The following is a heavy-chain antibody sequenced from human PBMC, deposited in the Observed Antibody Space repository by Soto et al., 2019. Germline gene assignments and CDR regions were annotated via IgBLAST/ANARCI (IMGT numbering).Heavy chain of an antibody. V-gene: IGHV4-59*01. CDR2: IYYSGST. CDR3: ARGTITMVRGASYGMDV. Sequence: SETLSLTCTVSGGSISSYYWSWIRQPPGKGLEWIGYIYYSGSTNYNPSLKSRVTISVDTSKNQFSLKLSSVTAADTAVYYCARGTITMVRGASYGMDVWGQGTTVTVSS. J-gene: IGHJ6*02. CDR1: GGSISSYY. D-gene: IGHD3-10*01.